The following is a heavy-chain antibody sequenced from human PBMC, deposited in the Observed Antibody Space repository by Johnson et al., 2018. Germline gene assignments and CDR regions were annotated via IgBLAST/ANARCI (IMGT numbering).Heavy chain of an antibody. J-gene: IGHJ3*02. CDR2: IGTAGDT. Sequence: VQLVESGGGLVQPGGSLRLSCAASGFTFSSYDMHWVRQATGKGLEWVSAIGTAGDTYYPGSVKGRFTISRENAKNSLYLQMNSLRAEDTAVYYCAREGGVVAATRAFDIWGQGTMVTVSS. CDR1: GFTFSSYD. V-gene: IGHV3-13*01. CDR3: AREGGVVAATRAFDI. D-gene: IGHD2-15*01.